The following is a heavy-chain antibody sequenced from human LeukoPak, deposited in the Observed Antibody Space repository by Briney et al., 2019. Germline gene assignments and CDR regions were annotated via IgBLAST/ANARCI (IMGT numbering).Heavy chain of an antibody. Sequence: GGSLRLSCEASGFTFSSYWMTWVRQAPGRGLEWVAYINQDASEKYYVDSVKGRFTISRDNAKNSLYLQMNSLRAEDTAVYYCARVFSDSSIAVAGRDGDFDYWGQGTLVTVSS. CDR2: INQDASEK. CDR1: GFTFSSYW. CDR3: ARVFSDSSIAVAGRDGDFDY. J-gene: IGHJ4*02. D-gene: IGHD6-19*01. V-gene: IGHV3-7*01.